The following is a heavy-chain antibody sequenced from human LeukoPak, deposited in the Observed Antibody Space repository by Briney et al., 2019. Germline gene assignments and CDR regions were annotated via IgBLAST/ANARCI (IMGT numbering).Heavy chain of an antibody. J-gene: IGHJ4*02. Sequence: SLRLSCAASGFTFDGYAMHWVRQAPGKGLEWVSGISWNSGSIGYADSVKGRFTISRDNAKNSLYLQMNSLRAEDTALYYCAKDERHYYGSGSYLLADYWGQGTLVTVSS. CDR2: ISWNSGSI. CDR3: AKDERHYYGSGSYLLADY. D-gene: IGHD3-10*01. V-gene: IGHV3-9*01. CDR1: GFTFDGYA.